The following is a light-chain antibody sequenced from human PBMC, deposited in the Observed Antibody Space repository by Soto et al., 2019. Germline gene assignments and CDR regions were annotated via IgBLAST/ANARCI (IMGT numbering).Light chain of an antibody. V-gene: IGKV3D-20*02. CDR1: QSINSRS. Sequence: DIVLTQSPGTLSLSPGERATLSCGASQSINSRSLAWYQQKPGQAPRLLIYDASSRATGIPDRFSASGSGTDFTLTISRLEPEDFAVYYCQQRSNWPPITFGQGTRLEIK. J-gene: IGKJ5*01. CDR3: QQRSNWPPIT. CDR2: DAS.